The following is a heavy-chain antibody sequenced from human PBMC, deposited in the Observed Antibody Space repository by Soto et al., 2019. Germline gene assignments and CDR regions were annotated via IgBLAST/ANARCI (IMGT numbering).Heavy chain of an antibody. V-gene: IGHV6-1*01. CDR2: TYYRSKWYN. Sequence: SQTLSLTCAISGDSVSSNSAAWNWIRQSPSRGLEWLGRTYYRSKWYNDYAVSVKSRITINPDTSKNQFSLQLNSVTSEDTAVDYCVREREDIAVAGLWYFFDYWGQGTLVTVSS. D-gene: IGHD6-19*01. J-gene: IGHJ4*02. CDR3: VREREDIAVAGLWYFFDY. CDR1: GDSVSSNSAA.